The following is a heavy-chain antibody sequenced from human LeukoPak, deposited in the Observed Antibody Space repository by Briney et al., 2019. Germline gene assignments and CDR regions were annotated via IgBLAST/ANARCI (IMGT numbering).Heavy chain of an antibody. Sequence: SETLSLTCTVSGGSISSYYWSWIRQPPGKGLEWIGYIYYSGSTNYNPSLKSRVTISVDTSKNQFSLKLSSVTAADTAVYYCARVGYFGSGNYYNDRGAFDYWGQGTLVTVSS. J-gene: IGHJ4*02. V-gene: IGHV4-59*01. CDR2: IYYSGST. CDR3: ARVGYFGSGNYYNDRGAFDY. D-gene: IGHD3-10*01. CDR1: GGSISSYY.